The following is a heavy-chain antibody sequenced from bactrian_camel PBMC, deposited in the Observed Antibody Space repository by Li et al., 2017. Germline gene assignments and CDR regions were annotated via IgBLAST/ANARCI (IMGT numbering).Heavy chain of an antibody. D-gene: IGHD4*01. J-gene: IGHJ4*01. V-gene: IGHV3S1*01. CDR1: ADTYTKNL. Sequence: QVQLVESGGGLVQPGGSLRLSCAASADTYTKNLMAWFRQAPGKGLEWVSGINQDGGNTYYADCVKGRFTISRDNAKNTLYLQLNSLKTEDTAMYYCAKGYATYVSAADYWGQGTQVTVS. CDR2: INQDGGNT. CDR3: AKGYATYVSAADY.